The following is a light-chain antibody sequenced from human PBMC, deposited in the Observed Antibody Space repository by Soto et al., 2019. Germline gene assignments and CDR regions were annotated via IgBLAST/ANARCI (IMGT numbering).Light chain of an antibody. V-gene: IGLV2-11*01. CDR3: CSYAGSYTP. J-gene: IGLJ2*01. CDR1: SSDVGGYNY. CDR2: DVS. Sequence: ALTQPRSVSGSPGQSVTISCTGTSSDVGGYNYVSWYQQHPGKAPKLMIYDVSKRPSGVPDRFSGSKSGNTASLTISGLQAEDEADYYCCSYAGSYTPFGGGTKLTVL.